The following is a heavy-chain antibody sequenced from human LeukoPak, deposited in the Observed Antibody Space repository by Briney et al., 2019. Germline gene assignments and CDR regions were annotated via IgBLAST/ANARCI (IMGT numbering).Heavy chain of an antibody. V-gene: IGHV3-11*01. J-gene: IGHJ4*02. D-gene: IGHD1-26*01. Sequence: GGSLRLSCAASGFTFSEYYMGWIRQAPGKGLELISYISISSDIRFYADSVEGRFTISRDNAKNSLYLQMNSLRAEDTAVYYCARDFGLVGEGYLDSWGQGTLVTVSS. CDR1: GFTFSEYY. CDR3: ARDFGLVGEGYLDS. CDR2: ISISSDIR.